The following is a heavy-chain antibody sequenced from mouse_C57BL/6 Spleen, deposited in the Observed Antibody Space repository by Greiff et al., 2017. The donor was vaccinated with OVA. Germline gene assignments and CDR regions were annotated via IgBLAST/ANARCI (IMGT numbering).Heavy chain of an antibody. CDR2: INYDGSST. J-gene: IGHJ2*01. D-gene: IGHD2-3*01. CDR1: GFTFSDYY. Sequence: DVHLVESEGGLVQPGSSMKLSCTASGFTFSDYYMAWVRQVPEKGLEWVANINYDGSSTYYLDSLKSRFIISRDNAKNILYLQLSSLKSEDTATYYCARERVIYDGYYHYFDYWGQGTTLTVSS. V-gene: IGHV5-16*01. CDR3: ARERVIYDGYYHYFDY.